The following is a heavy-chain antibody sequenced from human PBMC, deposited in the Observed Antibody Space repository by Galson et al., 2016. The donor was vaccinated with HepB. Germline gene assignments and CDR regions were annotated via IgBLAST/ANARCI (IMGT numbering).Heavy chain of an antibody. Sequence: SLRLSCAASGFPFDDYAMHWVRQPPGKGPEWVSSISWNSVTIDYADSVKGRFTVSRDSAKNTLYLQMNSLRTEDTALYYCAKAGCGGTRCYSNRWGQGTLVTVSS. J-gene: IGHJ4*02. V-gene: IGHV3-9*01. D-gene: IGHD2-2*02. CDR3: AKAGCGGTRCYSNR. CDR1: GFPFDDYA. CDR2: ISWNSVTI.